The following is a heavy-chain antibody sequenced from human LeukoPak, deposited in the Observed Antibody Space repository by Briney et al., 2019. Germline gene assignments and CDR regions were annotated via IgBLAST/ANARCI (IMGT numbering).Heavy chain of an antibody. CDR2: ISASGTT. CDR1: GGSMTNYY. V-gene: IGHV4-4*09. Sequence: PSETLSLTCTVSGGSMTNYYWNWIRQPPGKGLDWIGYISASGTTNYNPYLMSRVTISVDTSKNQFSLKLSSVSAADTAVYYCARGLRYYYYYMDVWGKGTTVTVSS. CDR3: ARGLRYYYYYMDV. J-gene: IGHJ6*03.